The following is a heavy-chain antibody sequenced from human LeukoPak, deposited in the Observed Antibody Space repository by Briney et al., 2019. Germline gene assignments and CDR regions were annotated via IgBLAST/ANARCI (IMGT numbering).Heavy chain of an antibody. Sequence: ASVKVSCKASGYTFTSYGISWVRQAPGQGLEWMGWISAYNGNTNYAQKLQGRVTMTTDTSTSTAYMELRSLRSDDTAVYYCARDPSRGYSSGWHLDYWGQGTLVTVSS. CDR2: ISAYNGNT. V-gene: IGHV1-18*01. D-gene: IGHD6-19*01. CDR1: GYTFTSYG. CDR3: ARDPSRGYSSGWHLDY. J-gene: IGHJ4*02.